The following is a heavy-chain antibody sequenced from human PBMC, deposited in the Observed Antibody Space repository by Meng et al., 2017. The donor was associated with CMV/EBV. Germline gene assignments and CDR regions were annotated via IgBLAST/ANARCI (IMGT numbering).Heavy chain of an antibody. CDR1: GFTFSSYA. CDR3: ANYCSSTSCYTRSDY. CDR2: IRYDGSNK. Sequence: GGSLRLSCAASGFTFSSYAMSWVRQAPGKGLEWVAFIRYDGSNKYYADSVKGRFTISRDNSKNTLYLQMNSLRAEDTAVYYCANYCSSTSCYTRSDYWGQGTLVTVSS. J-gene: IGHJ4*02. V-gene: IGHV3-30*02. D-gene: IGHD2-2*02.